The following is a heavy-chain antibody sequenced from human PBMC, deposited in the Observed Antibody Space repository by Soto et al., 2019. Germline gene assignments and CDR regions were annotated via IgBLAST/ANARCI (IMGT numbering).Heavy chain of an antibody. CDR2: ISGSGGHT. Sequence: GGSLRLSCATSGFTFSSSAMHWVRQVPGKGLEWVSGISGSGGHTYYADSVKGRFTISRDRSKNTLYLQMDSLRAEDTAIYYCAKDPTSMIVVGNFDYWGQGAPVTVSS. CDR1: GFTFSSSA. V-gene: IGHV3-23*01. D-gene: IGHD3-22*01. J-gene: IGHJ4*02. CDR3: AKDPTSMIVVGNFDY.